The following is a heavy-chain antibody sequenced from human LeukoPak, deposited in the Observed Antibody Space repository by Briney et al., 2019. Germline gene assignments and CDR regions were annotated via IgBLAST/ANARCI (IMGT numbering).Heavy chain of an antibody. J-gene: IGHJ4*02. CDR1: GGSISSYY. D-gene: IGHD1-26*01. CDR3: ARHGGLGATAY. CDR2: IYHSGST. Sequence: SETLSLTCTISGGSISSYYWSWIRQPPGKGLEWIGEIYHSGSTNYNPSLKSRVTISVDTSRNQFSLKLSSVTAADTAVYYCARHGGLGATAYCGQGTLVTVSS. V-gene: IGHV4-59*08.